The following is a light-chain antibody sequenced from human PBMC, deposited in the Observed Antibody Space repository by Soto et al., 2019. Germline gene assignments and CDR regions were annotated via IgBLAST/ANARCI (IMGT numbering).Light chain of an antibody. J-gene: IGLJ1*01. CDR2: SNN. Sequence: QSVLTQPTSASGTPGQRVTISCSGGGFNIGTNNVNWYQQLPGTAPKLLIYSNNQRPSGVPDRFSGSKSGTSASLAISGLQSEDEAEYYCAAWDDSLNTYVFGIGTKVTVL. CDR1: GFNIGTNN. CDR3: AAWDDSLNTYV. V-gene: IGLV1-44*01.